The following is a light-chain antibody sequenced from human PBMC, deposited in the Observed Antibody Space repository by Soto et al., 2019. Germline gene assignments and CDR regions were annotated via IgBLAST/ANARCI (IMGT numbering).Light chain of an antibody. V-gene: IGKV1-5*01. CDR3: QQLNSYPIT. CDR1: QSIGTW. CDR2: DAS. Sequence: DIQVTQSPATLSAFVGDRVTISCRARQSIGTWLAWYQQKPGKAPKLLIYDASTSESGVPSRFSGSGSGTEFTLTISSLQPEDVATYYCQQLNSYPITFGQGTRLEIK. J-gene: IGKJ5*01.